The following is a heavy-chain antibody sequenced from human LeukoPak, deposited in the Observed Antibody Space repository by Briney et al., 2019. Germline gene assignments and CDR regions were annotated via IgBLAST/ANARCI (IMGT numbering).Heavy chain of an antibody. Sequence: ASVKVSCKASGGTFSSYAISWVRQAPGQGLEWMGGIIPIFGTANYAQKFQGRVTITTDESTSTAYMELSSLRSEDTAVYYCARDRYNWNYDYYYYMDVWGKGTTVTVSS. J-gene: IGHJ6*03. CDR3: ARDRYNWNYDYYYYMDV. V-gene: IGHV1-69*05. CDR1: GGTFSSYA. CDR2: IIPIFGTA. D-gene: IGHD1-20*01.